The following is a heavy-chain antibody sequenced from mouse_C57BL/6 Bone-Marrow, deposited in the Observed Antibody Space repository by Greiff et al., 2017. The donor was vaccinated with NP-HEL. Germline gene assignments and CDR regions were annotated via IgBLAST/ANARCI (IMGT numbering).Heavy chain of an antibody. V-gene: IGHV2-9-1*01. Sequence: VMLVESGPGLVAPSQSLSITCTVSGFSLTSYAISWVRQPPGKGLEWLGVIWTGGGPNYNSALKSRLSISKDNSKSQVFLKMNSLQTDDTARYYCARKGGYGNFYAMDYWGQGTSVTVSS. J-gene: IGHJ4*01. D-gene: IGHD2-1*01. CDR1: GFSLTSYA. CDR3: ARKGGYGNFYAMDY. CDR2: IWTGGGP.